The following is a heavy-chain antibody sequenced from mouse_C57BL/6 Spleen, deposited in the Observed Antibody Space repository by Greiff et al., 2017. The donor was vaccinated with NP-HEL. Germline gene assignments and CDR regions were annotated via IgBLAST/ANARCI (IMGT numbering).Heavy chain of an antibody. CDR1: GYSITSGYY. CDR3: ARYNYGSSYFAY. Sequence: EVKVEESGPGLVKPSQSLSLTCSVTGYSITSGYYWNWIRQFPGNKLEWMGYIRYDGSNNYNPSLQNRISITRDTSKNQFFLKLNSVTTEDTATYCGARYNYGSSYFAYWGQGTLVTVSA. J-gene: IGHJ3*01. CDR2: IRYDGSN. V-gene: IGHV3-6*01. D-gene: IGHD1-1*01.